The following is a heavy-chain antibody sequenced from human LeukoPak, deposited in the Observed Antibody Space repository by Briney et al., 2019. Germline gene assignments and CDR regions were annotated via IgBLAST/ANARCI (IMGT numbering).Heavy chain of an antibody. Sequence: GGSLRLSCAASGFTFSNPGIHWVRQAPGKGLEWVAFIRYDGSNKYYADSVKGRFTISRDNSKNTLYLQMNSLRAEDTAVYYCAKDLGYSYGFDYWGQGTLVTVSS. D-gene: IGHD5-18*01. J-gene: IGHJ4*02. CDR3: AKDLGYSYGFDY. V-gene: IGHV3-30*02. CDR1: GFTFSNPG. CDR2: IRYDGSNK.